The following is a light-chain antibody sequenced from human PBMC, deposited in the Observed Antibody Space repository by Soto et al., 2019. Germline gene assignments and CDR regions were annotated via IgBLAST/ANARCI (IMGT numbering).Light chain of an antibody. Sequence: EILMTQSPATLSVSPGERVTLSCRAGQGVTTNFAWYQQKSGQSHRLLIYDVSSRATGVPSRFSGTGSETDFTLKIRGLKSEESAIYVCQQYNNWTFSVGQVTRREIK. CDR1: QGVTTN. CDR3: QQYNNWTFS. V-gene: IGKV3-15*01. J-gene: IGKJ5*01. CDR2: DVS.